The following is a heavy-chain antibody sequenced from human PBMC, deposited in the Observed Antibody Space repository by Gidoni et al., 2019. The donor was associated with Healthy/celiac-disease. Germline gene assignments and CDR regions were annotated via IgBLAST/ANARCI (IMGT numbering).Heavy chain of an antibody. CDR1: GFTFNSYG. CDR2: IWYDGSNK. D-gene: IGHD6-13*01. Sequence: QVQLVESGGGVVQPGRSLRLSCAASGFTFNSYGMHWVRQAPGKGLEWVAVIWYDGSNKYYADSVKGRFTISRDNSKNTLYLQMNSLRAEDTAVYYCARDRTIAALPGDDYYGMDVWGQGTTVTVSS. V-gene: IGHV3-33*01. J-gene: IGHJ6*02. CDR3: ARDRTIAALPGDDYYGMDV.